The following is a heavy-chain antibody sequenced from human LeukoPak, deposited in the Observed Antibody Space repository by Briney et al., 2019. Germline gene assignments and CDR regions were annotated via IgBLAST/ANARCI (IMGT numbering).Heavy chain of an antibody. CDR2: IRWDGGST. D-gene: IGHD4-23*01. V-gene: IGHV3-43*01. J-gene: IGHJ6*03. CDR1: GFIYDDYT. Sequence: GGPLSLFCAASGFIYDDYTMHWVRQAPGKALEGVSLIRWDGGSTYYGDSVKGRFTIPRDNSKNSLYLQMNSLRTEDTALYYCAKDILGQRWSAGASSTMEVWGKGTTVTASS. CDR3: AKDILGQRWSAGASSTMEV.